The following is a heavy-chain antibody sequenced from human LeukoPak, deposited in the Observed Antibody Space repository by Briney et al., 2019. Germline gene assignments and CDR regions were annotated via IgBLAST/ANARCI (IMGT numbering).Heavy chain of an antibody. CDR1: GGTFSSYA. D-gene: IGHD2-2*01. CDR2: IIPIFGTA. Sequence: SVKVSCKASGGTFSSYAISWVRQAPGQGLEWMGGIIPIFGTANYAQKFQGRVTITTDESTSTAYMELSSLRSEDTAVYYCARGALFIVVVPAATLDYWGQGTLVTVSS. V-gene: IGHV1-69*05. CDR3: ARGALFIVVVPAATLDY. J-gene: IGHJ4*02.